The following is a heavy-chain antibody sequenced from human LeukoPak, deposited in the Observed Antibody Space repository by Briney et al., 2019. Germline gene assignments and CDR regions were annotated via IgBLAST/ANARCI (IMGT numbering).Heavy chain of an antibody. D-gene: IGHD2-21*02. V-gene: IGHV3-48*02. J-gene: IGHJ4*02. Sequence: GGSLRLSCAASGFTFSSYTMNWVRQAPGKGLEWVAYIRTSSGGIYYAASVKGRFTISTDTAKNSLYLEMNNLRDGDTAVYYCARDDSWAFDYWGQGTLVTVSS. CDR1: GFTFSSYT. CDR2: IRTSSGGI. CDR3: ARDDSWAFDY.